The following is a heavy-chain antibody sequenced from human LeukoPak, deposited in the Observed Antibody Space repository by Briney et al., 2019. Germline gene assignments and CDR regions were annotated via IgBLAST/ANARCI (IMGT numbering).Heavy chain of an antibody. Sequence: GGSLRLSCAASGSTFSSYSMNWVRQAPGKGLEWVSGISWNSGSIGYAGSVKGRFTISRDNAKNSLYLQMNSLRAEDTALYYCAGFRVGATGIFDYWGQGTLVTVSS. V-gene: IGHV3-9*01. CDR1: GSTFSSYS. CDR2: ISWNSGSI. D-gene: IGHD1-26*01. J-gene: IGHJ4*02. CDR3: AGFRVGATGIFDY.